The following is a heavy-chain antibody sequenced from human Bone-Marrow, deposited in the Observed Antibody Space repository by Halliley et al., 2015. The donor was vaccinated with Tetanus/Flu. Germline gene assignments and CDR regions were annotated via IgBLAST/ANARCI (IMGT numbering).Heavy chain of an antibody. D-gene: IGHD3-10*01. CDR3: ARISYGSGSHGWFDP. J-gene: IGHJ5*02. Sequence: TLSLTCTVSGDSISKYFWSWIRQPPGKGLEWIGYIYYIGTTSYNPSLESRVTISVDTSKNQFSLKLTSVTAADRAMYYCARISYGSGSHGWFDPRGQGTLVTVSS. V-gene: IGHV4-59*01. CDR1: GDSISKYF. CDR2: IYYIGTT.